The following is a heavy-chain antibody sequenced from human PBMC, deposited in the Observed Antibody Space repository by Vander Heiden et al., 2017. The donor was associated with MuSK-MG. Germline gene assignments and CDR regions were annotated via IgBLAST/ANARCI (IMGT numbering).Heavy chain of an antibody. J-gene: IGHJ3*01. D-gene: IGHD6-19*01. CDR2: ISAGGGGT. V-gene: IGHV3-23*01. Sequence: RLLESGGAFVQPRGSLSLSCAAAGFTFAHYGMTWVSLAPGKGLEWVSTISAGGGGTYYADSVKGRFTISRDNSKNTLFLQMAGLRAEDTAVYYCAKDQGGWYQGTFDFWGQGTMVSVSS. CDR1: GFTFAHYG. CDR3: AKDQGGWYQGTFDF.